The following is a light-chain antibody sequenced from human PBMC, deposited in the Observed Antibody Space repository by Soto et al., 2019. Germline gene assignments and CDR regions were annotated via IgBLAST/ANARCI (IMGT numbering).Light chain of an antibody. V-gene: IGKV1-39*01. Sequence: DIQMTQSPSSLSASVGDRVTITCRASQSIATYLNWYQHKLGKAPKLLIYAASSLQTGVPSRFSGSGSGTDFTLTISSLQPEDFATYLCKQSYTIPITFGQGTRLEIK. CDR1: QSIATY. J-gene: IGKJ5*01. CDR3: KQSYTIPIT. CDR2: AAS.